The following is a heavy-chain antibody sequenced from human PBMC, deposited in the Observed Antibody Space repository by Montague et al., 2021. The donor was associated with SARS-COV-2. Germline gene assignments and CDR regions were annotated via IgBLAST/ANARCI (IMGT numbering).Heavy chain of an antibody. D-gene: IGHD1-1*01. V-gene: IGHV4-34*01. CDR3: ARHPPGYRYFYYLDV. Sequence: SETLSLTCAVYGGSFSGYYWSWIRQPPGKGLEWIGEINHSGSTXXXPSXXXRVTISVDTSKNQFSLRLNSVTAADTAAYYCARHPPGYRYFYYLDVWGKGTTVTVSS. CDR1: GGSFSGYY. CDR2: INHSGST. J-gene: IGHJ6*03.